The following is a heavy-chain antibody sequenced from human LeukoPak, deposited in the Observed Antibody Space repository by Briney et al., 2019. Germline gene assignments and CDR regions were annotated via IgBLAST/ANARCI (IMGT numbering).Heavy chain of an antibody. D-gene: IGHD1-14*01. Sequence: KPSETLSLTCTVSGASLSSSYWSWIRQPAGKGLEWIGRIYTSGSTDYNPSLESRVTMSVDTSKNQFSLKLSSVTAADTAVYYCARELLGGDNTEPGYWGQGTLVTVSS. V-gene: IGHV4-4*07. CDR2: IYTSGST. CDR1: GASLSSSY. CDR3: ARELLGGDNTEPGY. J-gene: IGHJ4*02.